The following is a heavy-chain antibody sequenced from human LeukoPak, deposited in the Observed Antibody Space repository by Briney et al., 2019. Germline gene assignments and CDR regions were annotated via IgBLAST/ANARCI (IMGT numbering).Heavy chain of an antibody. V-gene: IGHV3-53*01. J-gene: IGHJ3*02. Sequence: ETLSLTCAVYGGSFSGYYWSWVRQAPGKGLEWVSVIYSGGSTYYADSVKGRFTISRDNSKNTLYLQMNSLRAEDTAVYYCAREGSSSWYDAFDIWGQGTMVTVSS. CDR3: AREGSSSWYDAFDI. D-gene: IGHD6-13*01. CDR1: GGSFSGYY. CDR2: IYSGGST.